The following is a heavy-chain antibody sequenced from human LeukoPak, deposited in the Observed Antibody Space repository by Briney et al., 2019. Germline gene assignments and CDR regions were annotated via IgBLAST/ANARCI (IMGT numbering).Heavy chain of an antibody. CDR1: GYTFTSYA. J-gene: IGHJ4*02. CDR2: INAGNGNT. D-gene: IGHD3-22*01. Sequence: ASVKVSCKASGYTFTSYAMHWVRQAPGQRLEWMGWINAGNGNTKYSQKFQGRVTITADESTSTAYMELSSLRSEDTAVYYCARDPTRSYYYDSSGYYEDYWGQGTLVTVSS. V-gene: IGHV1-3*01. CDR3: ARDPTRSYYYDSSGYYEDY.